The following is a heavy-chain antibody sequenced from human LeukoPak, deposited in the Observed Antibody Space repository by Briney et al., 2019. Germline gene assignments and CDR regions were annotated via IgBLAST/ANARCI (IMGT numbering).Heavy chain of an antibody. CDR3: ARGLQWFGEYMRFDP. V-gene: IGHV3-33*01. CDR1: GFTFSTYG. CDR2: IWYDGGNK. J-gene: IGHJ5*02. D-gene: IGHD3-10*01. Sequence: GGSLRLSCSASGFTFSTYGMHWVRQAPGKGPEWVAVIWYDGGNKFYGDSVKGRFTISRDNSKNTLYLQMNSLRADDTAVYYCARGLQWFGEYMRFDPWGQGTLVTVSS.